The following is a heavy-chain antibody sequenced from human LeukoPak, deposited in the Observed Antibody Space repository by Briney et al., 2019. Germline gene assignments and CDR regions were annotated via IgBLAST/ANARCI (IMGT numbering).Heavy chain of an antibody. CDR3: ARSIAARPGPIDY. D-gene: IGHD6-6*01. CDR1: GGSISSSNYY. CDR2: MYYSGST. Sequence: PSETLSLTCTVSGGSISSSNYYWGWIRQPPGKGLEWIGSMYYSGSTYYNPSLKSRVTISVDTSKNQFSLKLSSVTAADTAVYYCARSIAARPGPIDYWGQGTLVTVSS. J-gene: IGHJ4*02. V-gene: IGHV4-39*07.